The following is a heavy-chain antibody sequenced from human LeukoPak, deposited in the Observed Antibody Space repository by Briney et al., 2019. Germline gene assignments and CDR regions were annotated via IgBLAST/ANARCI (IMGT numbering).Heavy chain of an antibody. CDR2: INPSGGST. CDR3: ARDAIAALPPYYYYYMDV. Sequence: GASVKVSCKASGYTFTSYYMHWVRQAPGQGLEWMGIINPSGGSTSYAQKFQGRVTMTRDMSTSTVYMELSSLRSEDTAVYYCARDAIAALPPYYYYYMDVWGKGTTVTVSS. D-gene: IGHD6-6*01. CDR1: GYTFTSYY. J-gene: IGHJ6*03. V-gene: IGHV1-46*01.